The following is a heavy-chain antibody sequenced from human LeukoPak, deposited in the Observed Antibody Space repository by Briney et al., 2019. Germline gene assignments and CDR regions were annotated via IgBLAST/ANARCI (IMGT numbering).Heavy chain of an antibody. Sequence: SETLSLTCTVSGGSISSDYWSWIRQPPGKGLEWIGYIDYSGSTTDNPSLKSRVTISLDTSKNQFSLKLSSVTAADTAVYYCARDGYSSDYYWGQGTLVTVSS. CDR2: IDYSGST. CDR1: GGSISSDY. J-gene: IGHJ4*02. D-gene: IGHD6-19*01. V-gene: IGHV4-59*12. CDR3: ARDGYSSDYY.